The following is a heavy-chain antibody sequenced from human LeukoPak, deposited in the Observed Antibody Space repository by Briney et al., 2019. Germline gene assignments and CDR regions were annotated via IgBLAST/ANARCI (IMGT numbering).Heavy chain of an antibody. CDR3: ARGNWNFNDY. J-gene: IGHJ4*02. CDR1: GGSINSGEYY. D-gene: IGHD1-7*01. CDR2: VHYTGST. Sequence: SETLSLTCTVSGGSINSGEYYWSWIRQPPGRGLEWIGYVHYTGSTYYNPSLKSRLIISVDTSKNQFSLRLSSVTAADTAMYYCARGNWNFNDYWGQGTLVTVSS. V-gene: IGHV4-30-4*01.